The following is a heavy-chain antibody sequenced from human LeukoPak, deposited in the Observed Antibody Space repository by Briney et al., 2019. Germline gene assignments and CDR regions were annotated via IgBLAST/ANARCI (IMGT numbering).Heavy chain of an antibody. V-gene: IGHV3-15*01. CDR2: IKSKTDGGTT. J-gene: IGHJ4*02. Sequence: GGSLRLSCAASGFTFSNAWMSWVRQAPGKGLEWVGRIKSKTDGGTTDYAAPVKGRFTISRDDSKNTPYLQMNSLKTEDTAVYYCTRGAGYSSGWYHFDYWGQGSRVTVSS. CDR1: GFTFSNAW. CDR3: TRGAGYSSGWYHFDY. D-gene: IGHD6-19*01.